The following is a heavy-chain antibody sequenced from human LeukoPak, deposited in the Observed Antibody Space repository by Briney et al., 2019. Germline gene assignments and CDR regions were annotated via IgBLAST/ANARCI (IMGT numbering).Heavy chain of an antibody. Sequence: PSETLSLTCTVSGGSISSYYWSWIRQPPGKGLEWIGYIYYSGSTNYNPSLKSRVTISVDTSKNQSSLKLSSVTAADTAVYYCARVGTYYDILTGYSPKGAFDYWGQGTLVTVSS. CDR1: GGSISSYY. J-gene: IGHJ4*02. V-gene: IGHV4-59*01. CDR3: ARVGTYYDILTGYSPKGAFDY. D-gene: IGHD3-9*01. CDR2: IYYSGST.